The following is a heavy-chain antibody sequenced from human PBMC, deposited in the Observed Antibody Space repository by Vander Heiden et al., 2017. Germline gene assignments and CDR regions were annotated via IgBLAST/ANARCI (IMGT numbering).Heavy chain of an antibody. Sequence: EVQLLESGGDLVQPGGSLRLSCAASGFTFSSYAMNWVRQAPGKGLDWVSGISGSGSSTYYADSVKGRFTISRDDSQNTLYLQMNSLRAADTAVYYCAKPNSTGYYYQAEYFHHWGQGTLVTVSS. CDR1: GFTFSSYA. V-gene: IGHV3-23*01. CDR2: ISGSGSST. D-gene: IGHD3-22*01. CDR3: AKPNSTGYYYQAEYFHH. J-gene: IGHJ1*01.